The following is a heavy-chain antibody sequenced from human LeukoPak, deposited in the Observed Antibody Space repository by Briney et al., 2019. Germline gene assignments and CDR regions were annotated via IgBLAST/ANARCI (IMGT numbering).Heavy chain of an antibody. D-gene: IGHD4-17*01. V-gene: IGHV4-61*02. J-gene: IGHJ3*02. CDR3: ARDRRLRGAFDI. CDR2: IYTSGST. Sequence: PSETLSLTCTVSGGSISSGSYYWSWIRQPAGKGLEWIGRIYTSGSTNYNPSLKSRVTISVDTSKNQFSLKLSSVTAADTAVYYCARDRRLRGAFDIWGQGTMVTVSS. CDR1: GGSISSGSYY.